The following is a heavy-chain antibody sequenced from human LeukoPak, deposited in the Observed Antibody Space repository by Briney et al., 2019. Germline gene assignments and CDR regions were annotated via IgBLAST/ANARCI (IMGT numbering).Heavy chain of an antibody. CDR1: GFTFSTYY. D-gene: IGHD4-11*01. CDR3: ARKESNYVTHFDY. CDR2: IKQDGSDK. V-gene: IGHV3-7*01. Sequence: GGSLRLSCAASGFTFSTYYMSWVRQAPGKGLEWVANIKQDGSDKSYVDSVKGRFTISRDNAKNSLYLQMNSLRAEDTAVYCCARKESNYVTHFDYWGQGTLVTVSS. J-gene: IGHJ4*02.